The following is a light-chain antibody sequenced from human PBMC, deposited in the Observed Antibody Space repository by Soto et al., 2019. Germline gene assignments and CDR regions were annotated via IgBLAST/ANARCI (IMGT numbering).Light chain of an antibody. J-gene: IGKJ3*01. V-gene: IGKV3-20*01. CDR3: QQCGGSPLFS. CDR2: TTS. Sequence: EIVLTQSPGTLSLSPGERATLSCTASQSVTSSCLAWYQHKPGQAPRLLIHTTSIRATDIPDRFSGSGSGTDFTLTISRLEPEDFAVYYCQQCGGSPLFSFGPGTRVDI. CDR1: QSVTSSC.